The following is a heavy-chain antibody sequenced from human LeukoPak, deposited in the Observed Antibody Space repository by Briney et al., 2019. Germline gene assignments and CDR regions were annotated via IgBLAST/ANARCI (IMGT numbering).Heavy chain of an antibody. CDR3: ARESSPYYYDSSGYYIQH. J-gene: IGHJ1*01. CDR1: GGTFSSFA. CDR2: IIPIFGTA. Sequence: ASVKVSCKASGGTFSSFAISWVRQAPGQGLEWMGGIIPIFGTANYAQKFQGRATITADESTSTAYMELSSLRSEDTAVYYCARESSPYYYDSSGYYIQHWGQGTLVTVSS. V-gene: IGHV1-69*13. D-gene: IGHD3-22*01.